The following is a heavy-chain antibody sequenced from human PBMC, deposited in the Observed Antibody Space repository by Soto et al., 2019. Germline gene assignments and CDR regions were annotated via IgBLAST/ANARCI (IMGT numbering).Heavy chain of an antibody. CDR1: GFTFSSYG. V-gene: IGHV3-30*03. D-gene: IGHD2-21*02. J-gene: IGHJ6*02. CDR2: ISYDGSNK. Sequence: QVQLVESGGGVVQPGRSLRLSCAASGFTFSSYGMLWVRQAPGRGLVWVAVISYDGSNKYYADSVKGRFTIPRDKSKNTLYRHMNSLRAEDPAVYYCATGDSGPTLANHYYSGVDVWGQGTTVTASS. CDR3: ATGDSGPTLANHYYSGVDV.